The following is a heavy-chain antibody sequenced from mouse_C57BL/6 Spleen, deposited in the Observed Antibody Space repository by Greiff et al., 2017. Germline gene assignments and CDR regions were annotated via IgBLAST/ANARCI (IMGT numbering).Heavy chain of an antibody. CDR3: ARLYDGYFLYWYFDV. J-gene: IGHJ1*03. CDR1: GYTFTSYW. CDR2: IHPNSGST. D-gene: IGHD2-3*01. V-gene: IGHV1-64*01. Sequence: VQLQQPGAELVKPGASVKLSCKASGYTFTSYWMHWVKQRPGQGLEWIGMIHPNSGSTNYNEKFKSKATLTVDKSSSTAYMQLSSLTSEDAAVYYCARLYDGYFLYWYFDVWGTGTTVTVSS.